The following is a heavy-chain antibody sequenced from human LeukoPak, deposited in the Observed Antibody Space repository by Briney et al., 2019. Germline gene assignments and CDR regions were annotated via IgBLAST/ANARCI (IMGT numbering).Heavy chain of an antibody. D-gene: IGHD3-22*01. CDR2: IRYDGSNK. CDR1: GFTFSSYG. V-gene: IGHV3-30*02. Sequence: SGGSLRLSCAASGFTFSSYGMHWVRQAPGKGLEWVAFIRYDGSNKYYADSVKGRFTISRDNSKNTLYLQMNSLRAEDTAVYFCAKQRHSNGYYYFDYWGQGTLVTVSS. CDR3: AKQRHSNGYYYFDY. J-gene: IGHJ4*02.